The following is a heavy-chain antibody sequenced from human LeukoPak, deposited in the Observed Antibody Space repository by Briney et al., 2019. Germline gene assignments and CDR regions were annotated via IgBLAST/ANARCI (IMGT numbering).Heavy chain of an antibody. CDR1: GFTFSIYA. V-gene: IGHV3-23*01. CDR2: ISESGGRT. D-gene: IGHD7-27*01. J-gene: IGHJ4*02. Sequence: LPGGSLRLSCAASGFTFSIYAMSWVRQAPGKGLDWVSAISESGGRTYYADSVKGRFTISRDNSKNTLYLQMNSLRAEDTAVYYCAKDEGWGSGHCFDYWGQGTLVTVSS. CDR3: AKDEGWGSGHCFDY.